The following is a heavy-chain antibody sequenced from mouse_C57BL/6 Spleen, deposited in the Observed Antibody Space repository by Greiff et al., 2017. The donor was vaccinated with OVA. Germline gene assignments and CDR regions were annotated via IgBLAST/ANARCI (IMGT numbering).Heavy chain of an antibody. V-gene: IGHV1-26*01. CDR3: ARGRDGGFYYAMDY. D-gene: IGHD3-3*01. Sequence: QQSHGKSLEWIGDINPNNGGTSYNQKFKGKATLTVDKSSSTAYMELRSLTSEDSAVYYCARGRDGGFYYAMDYWGQGTSVTVSS. CDR2: INPNNGGT. J-gene: IGHJ4*01.